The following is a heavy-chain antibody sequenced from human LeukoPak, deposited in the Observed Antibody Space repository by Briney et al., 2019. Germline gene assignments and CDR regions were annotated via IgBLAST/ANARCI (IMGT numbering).Heavy chain of an antibody. J-gene: IGHJ2*01. CDR3: ARDSGAAAGYYWYFDL. Sequence: SETLSLTCTVSGGSISSGSCYWSWIRQPAGKGLEWIGRIYTSGSTNYNPSLKSRVTISVDTSKNQFSLKLSSVTAADTAVYYCARDSGAAAGYYWYFDLWGRGTLVTVSS. CDR1: GGSISSGSCY. V-gene: IGHV4-61*02. CDR2: IYTSGST. D-gene: IGHD6-13*01.